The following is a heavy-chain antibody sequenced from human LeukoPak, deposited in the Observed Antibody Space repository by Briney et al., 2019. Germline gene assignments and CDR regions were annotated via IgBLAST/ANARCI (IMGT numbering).Heavy chain of an antibody. D-gene: IGHD3-10*01. CDR1: GYRFTSYS. Sequence: GESLKISCKGSGYRFTSYSFSWVRQMPGKGLEWIGRIDPSDSYTNYSPSFQGHVTISADKSISTAYLQRSSLKASDTAMYYCARSRLLWFGEAIGFDYWGQGALVTVSS. J-gene: IGHJ4*02. CDR2: IDPSDSYT. V-gene: IGHV5-10-1*01. CDR3: ARSRLLWFGEAIGFDY.